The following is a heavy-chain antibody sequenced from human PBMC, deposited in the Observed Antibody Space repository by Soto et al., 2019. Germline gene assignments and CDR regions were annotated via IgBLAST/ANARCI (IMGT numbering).Heavy chain of an antibody. CDR3: ARAITLVRGVIIGFDY. Sequence: PGESLKISCKGSGYSFPSHWIGWVRQMPGKGLEWMGIIYPGDSDSRYSPSFEGQVTFSADKSISTAHLQLSSLKASDTAMYYCARAITLVRGVIIGFDYWGQGTLVTVSS. V-gene: IGHV5-51*01. D-gene: IGHD3-10*01. J-gene: IGHJ4*02. CDR2: IYPGDSDS. CDR1: GYSFPSHW.